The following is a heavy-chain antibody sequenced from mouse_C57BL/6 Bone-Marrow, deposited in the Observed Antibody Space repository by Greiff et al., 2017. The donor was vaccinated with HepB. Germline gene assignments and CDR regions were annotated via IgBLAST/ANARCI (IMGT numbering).Heavy chain of an antibody. Sequence: EVQLVESGGGLVQPGGSLKLSCAASGFTFSDYYMYWVRQTPEKRLEWVAYISNGGGSTYYPDTVKGRFTISRDNAKNTLYLQMSRLKSEDTAMYYCARHDYYGSSYGYYYAMDYWGQGTSVTVSS. CDR3: ARHDYYGSSYGYYYAMDY. J-gene: IGHJ4*01. D-gene: IGHD1-1*01. V-gene: IGHV5-12*01. CDR1: GFTFSDYY. CDR2: ISNGGGST.